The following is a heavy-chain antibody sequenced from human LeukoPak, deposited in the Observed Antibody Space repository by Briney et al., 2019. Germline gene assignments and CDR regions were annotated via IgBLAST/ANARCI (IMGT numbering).Heavy chain of an antibody. Sequence: ASVKVSCKASGYTFTGYYMRWVRQAPGQGLEWMGWINPNSGGTNYAQKFQGRVTMTRDTSISTAYMELSRLRSDDTAVYYCARVGYCSGGSCYDAFDIWGQGTMVTVSS. CDR2: INPNSGGT. D-gene: IGHD2-15*01. CDR3: ARVGYCSGGSCYDAFDI. V-gene: IGHV1-2*02. CDR1: GYTFTGYY. J-gene: IGHJ3*02.